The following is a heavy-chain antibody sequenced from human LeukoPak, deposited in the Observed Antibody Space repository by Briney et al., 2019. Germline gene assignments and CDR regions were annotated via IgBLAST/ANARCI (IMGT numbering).Heavy chain of an antibody. Sequence: SETLSLTCTVSGASTSAYYWSWIRQPPGKGLEWIGYTYSGGNANYKPSLKSRVTISIDTSENQFSLRLTSVTAADTAVYFCAHSKRGGGYYINAFAVWGQGTLVTISS. CDR3: AHSKRGGGYYINAFAV. V-gene: IGHV4-59*01. J-gene: IGHJ3*01. D-gene: IGHD1-26*01. CDR2: TYSGGNA. CDR1: GASTSAYY.